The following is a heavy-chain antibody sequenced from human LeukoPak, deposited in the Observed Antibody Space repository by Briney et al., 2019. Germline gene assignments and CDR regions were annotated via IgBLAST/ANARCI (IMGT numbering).Heavy chain of an antibody. CDR3: TRADYYDSSGRAY. Sequence: PGRSLRLSCAASGFTFSSYAMSWFRQAPGKGLEWVGFIRSKAYGGTTEYAASVKGRFTISRDDSKSIAYLQMNSLKTEDTAVYYCTRADYYDSSGRAYWGQGTLVTVSS. D-gene: IGHD3-22*01. J-gene: IGHJ4*02. CDR2: IRSKAYGGTT. CDR1: GFTFSSYA. V-gene: IGHV3-49*03.